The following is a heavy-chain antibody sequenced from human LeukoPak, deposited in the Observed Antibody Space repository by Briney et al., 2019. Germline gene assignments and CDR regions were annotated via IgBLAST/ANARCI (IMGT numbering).Heavy chain of an antibody. D-gene: IGHD3-10*01. CDR3: ARAPLLNLFYFDY. CDR1: GGSISSYY. Sequence: SETLSLTCTVSGGSISSYYWSWIRQPPGKGLEWIGYIYYSGSTNYNPSLKSRVTISVDTSKNQFSLKLSSVTAADTAVYYCARAPLLNLFYFDYWGQGTLVTVSS. J-gene: IGHJ4*02. CDR2: IYYSGST. V-gene: IGHV4-59*01.